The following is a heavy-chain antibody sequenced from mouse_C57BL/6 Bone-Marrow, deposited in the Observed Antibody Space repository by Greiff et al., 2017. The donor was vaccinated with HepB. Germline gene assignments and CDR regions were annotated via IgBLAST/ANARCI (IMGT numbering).Heavy chain of an antibody. CDR1: GYTFTSYG. Sequence: QVQLQQSGAELARPGASVKLSCKASGYTFTSYGISWVKQRTGQGLEWIGEIYPRSGNTYYNEKFKGKATLTADKSTSNAYMELRSLTSEDSAVYFCARSYYGSRDYWGQGTTLTVSS. J-gene: IGHJ2*01. D-gene: IGHD1-1*01. CDR2: IYPRSGNT. CDR3: ARSYYGSRDY. V-gene: IGHV1-81*01.